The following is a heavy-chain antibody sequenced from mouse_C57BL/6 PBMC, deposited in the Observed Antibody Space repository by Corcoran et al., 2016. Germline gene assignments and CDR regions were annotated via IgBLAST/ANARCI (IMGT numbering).Heavy chain of an antibody. J-gene: IGHJ3*01. D-gene: IGHD2-3*01. CDR3: AGDGYYPFAY. CDR2: INPNNGGT. CDR1: GYTFTDYY. Sequence: EVQLQQSGPELVKPGASVKISCKASGYTFTDYYMNWVKQSHGKSLEWIGDINPNNGGTSYNQKFKGKATLTVDKSSSTAYMELRSLTSEDSAVYYCAGDGYYPFAYWGQGTLVTVSA. V-gene: IGHV1-26*01.